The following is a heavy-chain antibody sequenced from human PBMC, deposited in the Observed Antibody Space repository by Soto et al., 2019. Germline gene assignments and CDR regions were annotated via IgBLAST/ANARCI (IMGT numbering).Heavy chain of an antibody. CDR1: GDSISSGAYY. D-gene: IGHD4-17*01. J-gene: IGHJ6*02. Sequence: QVQLQESGPGLVKPSQTLSLTCTVSGDSISSGAYYWSWIRQHPGKGLEWIGYIYYSGSTYYNPSLKSRGTISVDTSKNQFSLKLSSVTAADTAVYYCARDEGYGDYYYGLDVWGQGTTVTVSS. CDR3: ARDEGYGDYYYGLDV. CDR2: IYYSGST. V-gene: IGHV4-31*03.